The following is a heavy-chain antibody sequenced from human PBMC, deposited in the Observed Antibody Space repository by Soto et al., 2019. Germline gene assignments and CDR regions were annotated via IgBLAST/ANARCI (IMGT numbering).Heavy chain of an antibody. Sequence: PGGSLRLSCAASGFTFSSYGMHWVRQAPGKGLEWVAVIWYDGSKKYYGDSVEGRFTISRDSSKNTVFLQMDSLRGEDTAVYFCARDWNYFLDSWGQGTPDTVSS. CDR3: ARDWNYFLDS. CDR2: IWYDGSKK. CDR1: GFTFSSYG. J-gene: IGHJ4*02. V-gene: IGHV3-33*01. D-gene: IGHD1-7*01.